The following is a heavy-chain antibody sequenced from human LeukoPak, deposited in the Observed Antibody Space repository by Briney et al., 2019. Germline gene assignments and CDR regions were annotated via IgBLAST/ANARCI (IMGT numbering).Heavy chain of an antibody. V-gene: IGHV4-39*01. J-gene: IGHJ5*02. CDR1: GGSINSSDHY. D-gene: IGHD3-22*01. Sequence: SETLSLTCTVSGGSINSSDHYWAWIRQPPGKGLEWIGSKYYSGDTYYSPSLKSRVTISVDTSRNKFALKLNSVTAADTAVYYCARYSYYYDSSGYSNWFDPWGQGTLVTVSS. CDR3: ARYSYYYDSSGYSNWFDP. CDR2: KYYSGDT.